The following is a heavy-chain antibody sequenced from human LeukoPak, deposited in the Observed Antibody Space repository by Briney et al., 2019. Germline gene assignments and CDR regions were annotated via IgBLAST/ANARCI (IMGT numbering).Heavy chain of an antibody. V-gene: IGHV3-30*18. CDR2: ISYDGYNK. CDR3: AKESSRSFGQWKYYYYYLDV. CDR1: GLIFRRYC. Sequence: GGSLRLFCAASGLIFRRYCVLWARDAPAKGLECVTVISYDGYNKQYTDSVRGGFTISRDNSKDTLYLQMNSLRSEDTAVYYCAKESSRSFGQWKYYYYYLDVWGKGTTVTVSS. D-gene: IGHD6-6*01. J-gene: IGHJ6*03.